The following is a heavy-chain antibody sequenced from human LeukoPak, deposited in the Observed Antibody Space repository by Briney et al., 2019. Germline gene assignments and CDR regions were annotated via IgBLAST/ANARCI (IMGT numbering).Heavy chain of an antibody. CDR1: GGAFSNYF. D-gene: IGHD2-2*01. CDR2: INDSGST. CDR3: ARGQYCSTTTCYSARRYFDF. Sequence: PSETLSLTCAVSGGAFSNYFWTWIRQPPGKGLEWIAEINDSGSTNSNSSLRSRVAISLDTSKNQFSLRLTSVTAADTAVNYCARGQYCSTTTCYSARRYFDFWGQGTLVTVSS. J-gene: IGHJ4*02. V-gene: IGHV4-34*01.